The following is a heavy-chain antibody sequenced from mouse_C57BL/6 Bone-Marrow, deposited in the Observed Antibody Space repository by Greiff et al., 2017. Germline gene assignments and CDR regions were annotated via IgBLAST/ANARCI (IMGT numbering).Heavy chain of an antibody. V-gene: IGHV1-7*01. CDR2: INPSSGYT. J-gene: IGHJ1*03. Sequence: VQLQQSGAELAKPGASVKLSCKASGYTFTSYWMHWVKQRPGQGLEWIGYINPSSGYTKYNQKFKDKATLTADKSSSTAYMQLSSLTYEDSAVYYCARGIYYYGSSYGGWYFDVWGTETTVTASS. D-gene: IGHD1-1*01. CDR3: ARGIYYYGSSYGGWYFDV. CDR1: GYTFTSYW.